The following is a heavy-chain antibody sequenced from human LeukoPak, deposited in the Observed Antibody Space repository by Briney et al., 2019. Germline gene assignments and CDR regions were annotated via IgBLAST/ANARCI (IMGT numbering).Heavy chain of an antibody. CDR3: ARGGGAAVAGFAHDY. CDR2: INPSGGST. V-gene: IGHV1-46*01. CDR1: GYTFTSYY. D-gene: IGHD6-19*01. Sequence: ASVKVSCKASGYTFTSYYMHWVRQAPGQGLEWMGIINPSGGSTSYAQKFQGRVTMTRDTSTSTVYMELSSLRSEDTAVYYCARGGGAAVAGFAHDYWGQGTLSPSPQ. J-gene: IGHJ4*02.